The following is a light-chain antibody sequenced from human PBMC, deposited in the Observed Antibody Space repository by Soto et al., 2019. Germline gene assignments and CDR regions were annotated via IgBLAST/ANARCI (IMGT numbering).Light chain of an antibody. J-gene: IGLJ2*01. CDR2: EVT. V-gene: IGLV2-23*02. CDR3: CSYAGGDTFV. Sequence: QAVVTQPASVSGSPGQSIAISCTGTSYDVGSYNLVSWFRQHPGKAPKLIIYEVTTRPSDVSNRFSGSKSGNTASLTISGLQAEDEADYYCCSYAGGDTFVFGGGTKLTVL. CDR1: SYDVGSYNL.